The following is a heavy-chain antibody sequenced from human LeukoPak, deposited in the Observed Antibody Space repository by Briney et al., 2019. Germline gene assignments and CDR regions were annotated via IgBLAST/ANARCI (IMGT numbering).Heavy chain of an antibody. CDR2: IYYSGST. Sequence: KPSETLSLTCTVSGGSISSYYWSWIRQPPGKGLEWIGYIYYSGSTNYNPSLKSRVTISVDTSKNQFSLRLSSVTAADTAVYYCARDISYDSKGADAFDIWGQGTMVTVSS. J-gene: IGHJ3*02. V-gene: IGHV4-59*01. CDR1: GGSISSYY. CDR3: ARDISYDSKGADAFDI. D-gene: IGHD3-22*01.